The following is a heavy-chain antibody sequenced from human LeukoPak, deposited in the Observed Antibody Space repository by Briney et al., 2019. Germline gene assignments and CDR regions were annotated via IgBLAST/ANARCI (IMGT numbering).Heavy chain of an antibody. CDR2: IHHSGST. J-gene: IGHJ3*02. CDR3: VRGGGSYFI. CDR1: GGSLSDYH. D-gene: IGHD3-16*01. V-gene: IGHV4-34*01. Sequence: SETLSLTCAVYGGSLSDYHWSWIRQPPGKGLEWIGEIHHSGSTNYNPSLKSRVKMSIDTSKNQFSLNLTSVTAADTAVYYCVRGGGSYFIWGQGATVTVSS.